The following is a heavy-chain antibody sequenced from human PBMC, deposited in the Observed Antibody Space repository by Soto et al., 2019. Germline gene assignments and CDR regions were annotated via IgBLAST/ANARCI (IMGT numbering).Heavy chain of an antibody. J-gene: IGHJ3*02. Sequence: VSCNGFRYTFTRYAMHCVRQAPGQRLEWMGWINAGNGNTKYSQKFQGRVTITRDTSASTAYMELSSLRSEDTAVYYCARIMSVPSRYAFDIWGQGRMVTVSS. CDR1: RYTFTRYA. CDR3: ARIMSVPSRYAFDI. V-gene: IGHV1-3*01. CDR2: INAGNGNT. D-gene: IGHD3-16*01.